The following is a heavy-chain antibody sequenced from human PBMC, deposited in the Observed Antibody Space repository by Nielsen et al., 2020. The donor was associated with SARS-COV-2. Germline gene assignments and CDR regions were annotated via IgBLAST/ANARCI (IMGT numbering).Heavy chain of an antibody. CDR3: KHYYDMDV. J-gene: IGHJ6*02. Sequence: GESLKISCAASGFTFGDAIIHWVRQASGKGLEWVGRIRSKTNNYETSYAASVKGRFTISRDESKNMAYLQMDSLKTDDTAVYYCKHYYDMDVWGQGTTVTVSS. CDR2: IRSKTNNYET. V-gene: IGHV3-73*01. CDR1: GFTFGDAI.